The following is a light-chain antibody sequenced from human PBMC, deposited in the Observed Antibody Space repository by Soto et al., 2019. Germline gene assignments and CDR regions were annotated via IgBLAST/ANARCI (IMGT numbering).Light chain of an antibody. V-gene: IGLV1-51*01. Sequence: QSVLTQPPSVSAAQGQKVTISCSGSSSNVGGNYVSWYQVLPQTAPKLLIYDNHKRHSGIPDRFSGSKSGTSATLGITDLQTGDEAEYYCGTWDISLDTVVFGGGTKVNVL. CDR3: GTWDISLDTVV. CDR2: DNH. J-gene: IGLJ2*01. CDR1: SSNVGGNY.